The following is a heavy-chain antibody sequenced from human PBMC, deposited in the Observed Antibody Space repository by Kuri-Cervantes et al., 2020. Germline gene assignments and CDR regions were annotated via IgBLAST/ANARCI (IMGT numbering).Heavy chain of an antibody. CDR1: GYTFTSYG. Sequence: SVKVSCKASGYTFTSYGISWVRQAPGQGLEWMGGIIPIFGTANYAQKFQGRVTITADESTSTAYMELSSLRSEDTAVYYCARVAGYCSGGSCSNWFDPWGQGTLVTVSS. CDR3: ARVAGYCSGGSCSNWFDP. CDR2: IIPIFGTA. V-gene: IGHV1-69*13. J-gene: IGHJ5*02. D-gene: IGHD2-15*01.